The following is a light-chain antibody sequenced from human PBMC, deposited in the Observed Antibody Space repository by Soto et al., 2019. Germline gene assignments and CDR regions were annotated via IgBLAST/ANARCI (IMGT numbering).Light chain of an antibody. Sequence: QLVLTQPASVSGSPGQSITISCTGTSSDVGTYNYVSWYQQHPGKAPKLMIYDVSNRPSGVSNRFSGSKSGNTASLTISGLQAEDEADYYCSSYTSNNNIVFGGGTQLTVL. V-gene: IGLV2-14*03. CDR2: DVS. CDR3: SSYTSNNNIV. CDR1: SSDVGTYNY. J-gene: IGLJ7*01.